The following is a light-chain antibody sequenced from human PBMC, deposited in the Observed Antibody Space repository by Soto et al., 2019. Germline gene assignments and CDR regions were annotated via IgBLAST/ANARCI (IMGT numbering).Light chain of an antibody. CDR3: RQYKNWPPIS. J-gene: IGKJ5*01. V-gene: IGKV3-15*01. Sequence: EPVMTQSPATLSVSPGERATLSCRASQSVGSDLAWYQQKPGQAPRLLIYGASTRATGIPARFSGSASGTEFTLTITGLQSEDFAVYYCRQYKNWPPISFGQGTRLEIK. CDR1: QSVGSD. CDR2: GAS.